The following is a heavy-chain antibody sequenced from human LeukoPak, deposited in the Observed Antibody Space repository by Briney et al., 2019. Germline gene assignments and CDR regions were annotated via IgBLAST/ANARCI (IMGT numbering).Heavy chain of an antibody. D-gene: IGHD2-2*01. Sequence: GGSLRLSCAASGFTFSSYAMSWVRQAPGKGLEWVSAISGGGGSTYYADSVKGRFTISRDNSKNTLYLQMNSLRAEDTAVYYCAKVPRIVVVPAALYFDYWGQGTLVTVFS. CDR3: AKVPRIVVVPAALYFDY. CDR2: ISGGGGST. J-gene: IGHJ4*02. V-gene: IGHV3-23*01. CDR1: GFTFSSYA.